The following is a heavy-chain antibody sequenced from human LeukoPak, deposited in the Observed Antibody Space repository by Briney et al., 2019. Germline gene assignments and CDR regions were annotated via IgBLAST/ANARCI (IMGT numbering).Heavy chain of an antibody. CDR2: ISASGGST. V-gene: IGHV3-23*01. Sequence: GGSLRLSCAASGFTVGSFSMSWVRQAPGKGLEWISAISASGGSTYYADSVKGRFTFSRDNSKNTLYLQMHSLRADDTAVYFCAKESQTYFDIMTGYPTYYFDCWGQGTLVTVSS. J-gene: IGHJ4*02. CDR1: GFTVGSFS. CDR3: AKESQTYFDIMTGYPTYYFDC. D-gene: IGHD3-9*01.